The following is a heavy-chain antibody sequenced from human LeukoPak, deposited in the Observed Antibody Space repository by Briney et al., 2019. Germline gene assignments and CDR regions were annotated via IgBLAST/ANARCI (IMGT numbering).Heavy chain of an antibody. J-gene: IGHJ4*02. Sequence: ASVKVSCKASGGTFSSYAISWVRQAPGQGLEWMGRIIPILGIANYAQKFQGRVTITADKSTSTAYMELSSLRSEDTAVYYCAKDPDKYSVILPGYYPPYYFAYWAREPWSPSPQ. CDR2: IIPILGIA. CDR1: GGTFSSYA. V-gene: IGHV1-69*04. D-gene: IGHD3-9*01. CDR3: AKDPDKYSVILPGYYPPYYFAY.